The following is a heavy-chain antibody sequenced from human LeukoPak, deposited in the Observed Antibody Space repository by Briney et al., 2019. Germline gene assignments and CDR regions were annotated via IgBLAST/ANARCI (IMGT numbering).Heavy chain of an antibody. J-gene: IGHJ4*02. CDR2: IYYSGST. V-gene: IGHV4-59*08. Sequence: SETLSLTCTVSGGSISSYYWSWIRQPPGKGLEWIGYIYYSGSTNYNPSLKSRVTISVDTSKNQFSLKLSSVTAADTAVYYCARTYSSSSNFDYWGQGTLVTVSS. CDR1: GGSISSYY. D-gene: IGHD6-13*01. CDR3: ARTYSSSSNFDY.